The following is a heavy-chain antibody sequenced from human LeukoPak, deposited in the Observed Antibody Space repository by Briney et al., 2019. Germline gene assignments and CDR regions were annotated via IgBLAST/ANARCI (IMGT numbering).Heavy chain of an antibody. Sequence: ASVKVSCKASGGTFSSYAISWVRQAPGQGLEWMGRIIPILGIANYAQKFQGRVTITADKSTSTAYMELSSLRSEDTAVYYCARVEGVSSGYFDDYWGQGTLVTVSS. D-gene: IGHD3-22*01. CDR2: IIPILGIA. CDR3: ARVEGVSSGYFDDY. V-gene: IGHV1-69*04. J-gene: IGHJ4*02. CDR1: GGTFSSYA.